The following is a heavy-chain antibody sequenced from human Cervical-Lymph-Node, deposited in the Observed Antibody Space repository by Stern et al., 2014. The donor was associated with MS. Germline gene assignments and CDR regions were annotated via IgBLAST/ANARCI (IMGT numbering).Heavy chain of an antibody. Sequence: QLVQSGAEVKKPGSSVKVSCKASGGTFSNYAISWVRQAPRQGLEWMGGIIPIFGTANYAQKFQGRVTITADESTSTAYMELSSLRSEDTALYYCARGWSYDILTAYSYWGQGTLVTVSS. CDR3: ARGWSYDILTAYSY. D-gene: IGHD3-9*01. J-gene: IGHJ4*02. V-gene: IGHV1-69*01. CDR1: GGTFSNYA. CDR2: IIPIFGTA.